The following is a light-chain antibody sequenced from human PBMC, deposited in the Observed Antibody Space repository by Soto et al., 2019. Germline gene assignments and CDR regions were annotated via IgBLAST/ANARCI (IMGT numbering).Light chain of an antibody. J-gene: IGKJ1*01. Sequence: EIVLTHSPGTLSLSPGERATLSCRASQSVSSSYLAWYQQKPGHAPRLLIYGASSRATGIPDRFSGSGSGTDCTLTISRLEPEDFAVYYCQQYGSSPLWTFGQGTQVESK. V-gene: IGKV3-20*01. CDR3: QQYGSSPLWT. CDR1: QSVSSSY. CDR2: GAS.